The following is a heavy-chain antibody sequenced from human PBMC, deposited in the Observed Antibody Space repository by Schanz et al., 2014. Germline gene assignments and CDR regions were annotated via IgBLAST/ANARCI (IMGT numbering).Heavy chain of an antibody. CDR3: AKYGTGKGVSFEY. CDR2: TRNKANSYTT. CDR1: GFILSDHF. V-gene: IGHV3-72*01. D-gene: IGHD1-26*01. J-gene: IGHJ4*02. Sequence: EVHLVESGGALVQPGGSLRLSCVVSGFILSDHFVDWVRQAPGKGLEWVGRTRNKANSYTTGYAASVKGRFTISRDESKNSLYLQMNSLTAEDTAVYYCAKYGTGKGVSFEYWGQGTLVTVSS.